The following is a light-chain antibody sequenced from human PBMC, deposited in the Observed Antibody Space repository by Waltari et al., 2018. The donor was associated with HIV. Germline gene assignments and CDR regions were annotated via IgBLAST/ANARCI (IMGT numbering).Light chain of an antibody. V-gene: IGLV2-11*01. J-gene: IGLJ1*01. CDR3: CSYAGSYTYV. CDR1: SSDVGGYNY. Sequence: QSALTQPRSVSGSPGQSVTISCTGTSSDVGGYNYVPWYQQHPGKAPKLMIYDVSKRPSGVPDRFSGSKSGNTASLTISGLQAEDEADYYCCSYAGSYTYVFGTGTMVTVL. CDR2: DVS.